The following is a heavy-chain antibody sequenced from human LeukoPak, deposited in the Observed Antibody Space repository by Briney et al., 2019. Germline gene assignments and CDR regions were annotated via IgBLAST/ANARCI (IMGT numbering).Heavy chain of an antibody. CDR3: DLTVTTLSCYGMDV. J-gene: IGHJ6*02. Sequence: PGGSLRLSCAASGFTFSSYAMSWVRQAPGKGLEWVSAISGSGGSTYYADSVKGRFTISRDNSKNTLYLQMNSLRAEDTAVYYCDLTVTTLSCYGMDVWGQGTPVTVSS. D-gene: IGHD4-11*01. CDR1: GFTFSSYA. CDR2: ISGSGGST. V-gene: IGHV3-23*01.